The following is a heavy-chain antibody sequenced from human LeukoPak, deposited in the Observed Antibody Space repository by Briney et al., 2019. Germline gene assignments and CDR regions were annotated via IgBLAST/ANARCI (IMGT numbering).Heavy chain of an antibody. Sequence: GASVKVSCKASGYTFTSYAMNWVRQAPGQGLEWMGWINTNTGNPTYAQGFTGRFVFSLDTSVSTAYLQISSLKAEDTAVYHCARDLAVAVGREEGRDYWGQGTLVTVSS. CDR2: INTNTGNP. CDR3: ARDLAVAVGREEGRDY. V-gene: IGHV7-4-1*02. D-gene: IGHD6-19*01. CDR1: GYTFTSYA. J-gene: IGHJ4*02.